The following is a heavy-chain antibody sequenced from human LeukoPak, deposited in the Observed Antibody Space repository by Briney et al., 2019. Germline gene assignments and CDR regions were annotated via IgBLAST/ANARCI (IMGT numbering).Heavy chain of an antibody. CDR2: IKQDGSDK. CDR1: GFTFNSYW. J-gene: IGHJ4*02. D-gene: IGHD6-19*01. V-gene: IGHV3-7*03. CDR3: ARYNSAWKTDDY. Sequence: AGGSLRLSCAASGFTFNSYWMTWVRQAPGKGLEWVADIKQDGSDKYYAGSVKGRFTIPRDNAKNSLYLQMNSLRAEDTAVYFCARYNSAWKTDDYWGQGTLVTVSS.